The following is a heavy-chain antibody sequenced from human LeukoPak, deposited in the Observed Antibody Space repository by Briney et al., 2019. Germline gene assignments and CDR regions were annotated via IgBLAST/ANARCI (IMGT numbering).Heavy chain of an antibody. J-gene: IGHJ4*02. V-gene: IGHV3-11*01. CDR2: ISSSGSTI. D-gene: IGHD3-3*01. CDR1: GFTFSDYY. Sequence: GGSLRLSCAASGFTFSDYYMSWIRQPPGKGLEWVSYISSSGSTIYYADSVKGRFTISRDNAKNSLYLQMNSLRADDTAVYYCARENYDFWSGYSAYYFDYWGQGTLVTVCS. CDR3: ARENYDFWSGYSAYYFDY.